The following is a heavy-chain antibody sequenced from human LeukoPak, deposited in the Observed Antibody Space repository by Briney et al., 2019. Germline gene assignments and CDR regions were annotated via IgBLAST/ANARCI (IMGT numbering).Heavy chain of an antibody. CDR3: ARGRPTTSIAAAGVNWFDP. J-gene: IGHJ5*02. D-gene: IGHD6-13*01. Sequence: SVKVSCKASGGTFSSYAISWVRQAPGQGLKWMGGIIPIFGTANYAQKFQGRVTITADKSTSTAYMELSSLRSEDTAVYYCARGRPTTSIAAAGVNWFDPWGQGTLVTVSS. CDR1: GGTFSSYA. CDR2: IIPIFGTA. V-gene: IGHV1-69*06.